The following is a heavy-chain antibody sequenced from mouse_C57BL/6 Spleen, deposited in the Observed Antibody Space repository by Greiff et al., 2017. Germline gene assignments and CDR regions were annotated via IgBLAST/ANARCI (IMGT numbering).Heavy chain of an antibody. D-gene: IGHD1-1*01. J-gene: IGHJ1*03. V-gene: IGHV1-50*01. CDR1: GYTFTSYW. Sequence: QVHVKQPGAELVKPGASVKLSCKASGYTFTSYWMQWVKQRPGQGLEWIGEIDPSDSYTNYNQKFKGKATLTVDTSSSTAYMQLSSLTSEDSAVYYCARWDYSDWYFDVWGTGTTVTVSS. CDR2: IDPSDSYT. CDR3: ARWDYSDWYFDV.